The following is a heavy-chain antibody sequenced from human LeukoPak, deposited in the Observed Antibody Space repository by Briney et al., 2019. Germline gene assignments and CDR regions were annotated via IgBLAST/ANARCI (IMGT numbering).Heavy chain of an antibody. V-gene: IGHV4-34*01. D-gene: IGHD3-22*01. CDR1: GGSFSGYY. J-gene: IGHJ1*01. CDR2: INHSGST. Sequence: SETLSLTCAVYGGSFSGYYWSWIRQPPGKGLEWIGEINHSGSTNYNPSLKSRVTISVDTSKNQFSLKLSSVTAADTAVYYCARLNLQTYYYDSSGYYRHRGQGTLVTVSS. CDR3: ARLNLQTYYYDSSGYYRH.